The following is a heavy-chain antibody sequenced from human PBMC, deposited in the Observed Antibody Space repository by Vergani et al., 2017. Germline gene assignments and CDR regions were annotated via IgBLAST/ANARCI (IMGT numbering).Heavy chain of an antibody. V-gene: IGHV1-2*02. CDR3: ARDFLGSGVYYFDY. D-gene: IGHD2-15*01. J-gene: IGHJ4*02. Sequence: QVQLVQSGAEVKKPGASVKVSCKASGYTFTSYGISWVRQAPGQGLEWMGWINPNSGGTNYAQKFQGRVTMTRDTSISTAYMELSRLRSDDTAVYYCARDFLGSGVYYFDYWGQGTLVTVSS. CDR1: GYTFTSYG. CDR2: INPNSGGT.